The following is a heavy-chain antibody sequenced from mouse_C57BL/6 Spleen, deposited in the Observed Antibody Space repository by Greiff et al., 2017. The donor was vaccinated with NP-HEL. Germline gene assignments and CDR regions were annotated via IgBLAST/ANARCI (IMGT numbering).Heavy chain of an antibody. V-gene: IGHV3-6*01. CDR2: IRYDGSN. Sequence: EVKLMESGPGLVKPSQSLSLTCSVTGYSITSGYYWNWIRQFPGNKLEWMGYIRYDGSNNYNPSLKNRISITRDTSKKQFFLKLNSVTTEDTATYYCAREGITTVVVGNAMDYWGQGTSVTVSS. J-gene: IGHJ4*01. CDR3: AREGITTVVVGNAMDY. D-gene: IGHD1-1*01. CDR1: GYSITSGYY.